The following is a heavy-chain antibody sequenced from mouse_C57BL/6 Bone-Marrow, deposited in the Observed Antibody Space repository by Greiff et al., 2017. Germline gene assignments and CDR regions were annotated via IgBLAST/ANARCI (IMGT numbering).Heavy chain of an antibody. D-gene: IGHD2-4*01. J-gene: IGHJ3*01. Sequence: EVHLVESGGDLVKPGGSLKLSCAASGFTFSSYGMSWVRQTPDKRLEWVATISSGGSYTYYPDSVKGRFTISRDNAKNTLYLQMSSPKSEDTAMYYCARHGDYYDYAWFAYWGQGTLVTVSA. CDR2: ISSGGSYT. CDR3: ARHGDYYDYAWFAY. V-gene: IGHV5-6*01. CDR1: GFTFSSYG.